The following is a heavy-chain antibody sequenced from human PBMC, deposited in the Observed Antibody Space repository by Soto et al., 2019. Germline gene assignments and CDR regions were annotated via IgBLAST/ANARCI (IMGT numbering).Heavy chain of an antibody. CDR3: ARGSDIVVVPAGKYFDY. D-gene: IGHD2-2*01. CDR1: GGSFSGYY. Sequence: QVQLQQWGAGLLKPSETLSLTCAVYGGSFSGYYWSWIRHPPGKGLEWIGEINHSGSTNYNPSLKSRVTISVDTSKNQFSLKLSSVTAADTAVYYCARGSDIVVVPAGKYFDYWGQGTLVTVSS. J-gene: IGHJ4*02. V-gene: IGHV4-34*01. CDR2: INHSGST.